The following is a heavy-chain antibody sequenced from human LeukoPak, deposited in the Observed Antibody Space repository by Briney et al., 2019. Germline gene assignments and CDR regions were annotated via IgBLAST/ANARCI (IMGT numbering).Heavy chain of an antibody. CDR1: GYTFTGYY. D-gene: IGHD6-13*01. J-gene: IGHJ4*02. Sequence: ASVKVSCKASGYTFTGYYIHWVRQARGQGREWMGWINPISGGTNSAQKFQGRVTMTRDTSISTAYRELSRVSADDTAVDFCARSEGTIWYNFDYWGQGTLVTVSS. CDR2: INPISGGT. CDR3: ARSEGTIWYNFDY. V-gene: IGHV1-2*02.